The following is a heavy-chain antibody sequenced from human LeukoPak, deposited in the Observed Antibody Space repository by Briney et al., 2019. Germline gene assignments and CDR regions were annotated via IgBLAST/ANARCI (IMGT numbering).Heavy chain of an antibody. CDR3: ARAGSGLSIGAFDI. Sequence: GWSLRLSCAASGFTFSSYAMHWLRQAPGKGLEWVAVISYDGSNKYYADSVKGRFTISRDNSKNTLYLQMDSLRAEDTAVYYCARAGSGLSIGAFDIWGQGTMVTVSS. CDR1: GFTFSSYA. CDR2: ISYDGSNK. J-gene: IGHJ3*02. V-gene: IGHV3-30*04. D-gene: IGHD3-10*01.